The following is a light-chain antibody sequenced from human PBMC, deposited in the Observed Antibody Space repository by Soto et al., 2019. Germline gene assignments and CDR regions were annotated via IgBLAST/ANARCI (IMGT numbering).Light chain of an antibody. Sequence: EIVLTQSPGTLSLSPGERATLSCRASQSVSDMYLAWYQQKPGQAPRLLIYASNRATGIPDRFSGSGSGTVFTLTISRLAPEDFAPYYCQHYRTSALFGPGTKVEIK. J-gene: IGKJ3*01. CDR2: AS. CDR3: QHYRTSAL. V-gene: IGKV3-20*01. CDR1: QSVSDMY.